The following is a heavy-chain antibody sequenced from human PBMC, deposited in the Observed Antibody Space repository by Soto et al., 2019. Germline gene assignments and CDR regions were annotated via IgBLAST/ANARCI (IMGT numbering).Heavy chain of an antibody. D-gene: IGHD2-2*01. CDR3: ARGLPLVGSTRSRNCSSTSCYPFDY. V-gene: IGHV4-39*01. CDR2: IYYSGST. J-gene: IGHJ4*02. Sequence: SETLSLTCTVSGGSISSSSYYWGWIRQPPGKGLEWIGSIYYSGSTYYNPSLKSRVTISVDTSKNQFSLKLSSVTAADTAVYYCARGLPLVGSTRSRNCSSTSCYPFDYWGQGTLVTVSS. CDR1: GGSISSSSYY.